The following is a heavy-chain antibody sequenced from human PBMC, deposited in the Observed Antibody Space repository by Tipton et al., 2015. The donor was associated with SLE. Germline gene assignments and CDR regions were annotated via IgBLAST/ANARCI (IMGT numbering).Heavy chain of an antibody. CDR1: GVSITNSY. CDR2: VHHSVST. Sequence: TLSLTCSVSGVSITNSYWSWIRQPPGKGLEWIGHVHHSVSTNYNPSLRSRITISVDTSKNQFSLKMSSVTAADTAVYYCARGREWVENYGSGSYRTHQYLDLWGRGTLVTVSS. V-gene: IGHV4-59*01. CDR3: ARGREWVENYGSGSYRTHQYLDL. J-gene: IGHJ2*01. D-gene: IGHD3-10*01.